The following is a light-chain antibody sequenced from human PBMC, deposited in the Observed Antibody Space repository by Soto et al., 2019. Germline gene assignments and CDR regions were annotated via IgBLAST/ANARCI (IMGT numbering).Light chain of an antibody. J-gene: IGLJ1*01. CDR3: SSYTINITRV. CDR1: SNDVGGYSY. CDR2: EVD. Sequence: QSALTQPASVSGSPGQSITITCAGTSNDVGGYSYVSWYQQYPGKAPKLIIYEVDNRPSGVSHRFSGSKSGNTASLTISGLEAEDEGDYYCSSYTINITRVFGTGTKLTVL. V-gene: IGLV2-14*01.